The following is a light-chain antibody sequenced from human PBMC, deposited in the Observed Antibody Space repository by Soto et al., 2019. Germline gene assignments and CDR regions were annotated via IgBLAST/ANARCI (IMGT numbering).Light chain of an antibody. CDR1: QSVNNNY. CDR3: QQRSNRPWT. CDR2: DAS. Sequence: EIVLTQSAGTLSLSPGERATLSCRTSQSVNNNYLAWYQQKPGQAPRLLIYDASNRATGIPARFSGSGSGTDFTLTISSLEPEDFAVYYCQQRSNRPWTFGQGTKVDIK. V-gene: IGKV3D-20*02. J-gene: IGKJ1*01.